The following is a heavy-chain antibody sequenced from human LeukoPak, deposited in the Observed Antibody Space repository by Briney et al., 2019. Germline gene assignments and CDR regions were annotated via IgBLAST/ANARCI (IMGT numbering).Heavy chain of an antibody. Sequence: GGSLRLSCAASGFTVSSNYMSWVRQAPGKGLEWVSVIYSGGSTYYADSVKGRFTISRDNSKNTLYLQMNSLRAEDTAVYYCARSDRDPYYYYMDVWGKGTTVTVSS. CDR1: GFTVSSNY. CDR3: ARSDRDPYYYYMDV. V-gene: IGHV3-53*05. D-gene: IGHD3-10*01. J-gene: IGHJ6*03. CDR2: IYSGGST.